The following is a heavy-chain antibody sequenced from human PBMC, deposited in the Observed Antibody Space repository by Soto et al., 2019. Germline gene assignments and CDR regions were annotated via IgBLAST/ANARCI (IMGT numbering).Heavy chain of an antibody. Sequence: ASVNVSCKVSGYILTELSMHWVRQAPGKGLEWMGGFDPEDGETIYAQKFQGRVTMTEDTSTDTAYMELSSLRSEDTAVYYCATKTIFGVVDYYYYGMDVWGQGTTVNVSS. CDR1: GYILTELS. D-gene: IGHD3-3*01. V-gene: IGHV1-24*01. CDR3: ATKTIFGVVDYYYYGMDV. J-gene: IGHJ6*02. CDR2: FDPEDGET.